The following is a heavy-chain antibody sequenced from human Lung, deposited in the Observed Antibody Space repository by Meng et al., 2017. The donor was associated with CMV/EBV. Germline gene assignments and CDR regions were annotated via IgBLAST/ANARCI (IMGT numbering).Heavy chain of an antibody. Sequence: QGRLRESGPELGKPSETLSLTCAVSGDSITNHNWWAWVRQPPGKGLEWIGEIPHRGSSAYNPSLKSRVSMSIDKSKNQLSLKLTSVTAADTAVYHCLRRSGGSVWGQGTLVTVSS. CDR2: IPHRGSS. V-gene: IGHV4-4*02. CDR1: GDSITNHNW. CDR3: LRRSGGSV. D-gene: IGHD3-10*01. J-gene: IGHJ1*01.